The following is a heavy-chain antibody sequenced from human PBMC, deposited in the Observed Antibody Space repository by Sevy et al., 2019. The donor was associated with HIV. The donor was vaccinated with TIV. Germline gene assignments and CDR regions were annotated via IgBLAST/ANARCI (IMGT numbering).Heavy chain of an antibody. J-gene: IGHJ4*02. CDR3: ARRPRLYGSSWQFDY. Sequence: GESLKISCKGSGYSFTSYWISWVRQMPGKGLEWMGRIDPSDSYTNYSPSFQGHVTISADKSISTAYLQWSSLKASDTAMYYCARRPRLYGSSWQFDYWGQGTLVTVSS. D-gene: IGHD6-13*01. CDR1: GYSFTSYW. V-gene: IGHV5-10-1*01. CDR2: IDPSDSYT.